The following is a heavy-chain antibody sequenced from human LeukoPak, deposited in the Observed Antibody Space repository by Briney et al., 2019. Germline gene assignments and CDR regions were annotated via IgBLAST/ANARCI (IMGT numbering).Heavy chain of an antibody. J-gene: IGHJ4*02. CDR1: GGSTSSYY. CDR3: ARNWNDGRFDY. D-gene: IGHD1-1*01. CDR2: IYTTGST. Sequence: SETLSLTCTVSGGSTSSYYWSWIRQPAGKGLEWIWRIYTTGSTNYNPSLKSRVTMSLDTSKNQFSLKLTSVTAADTAVYYCARNWNDGRFDYWGQGTLVTVSS. V-gene: IGHV4-4*07.